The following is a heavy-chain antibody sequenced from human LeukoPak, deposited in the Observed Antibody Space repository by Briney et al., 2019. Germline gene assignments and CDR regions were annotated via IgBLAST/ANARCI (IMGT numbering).Heavy chain of an antibody. CDR3: ASRRSYYYQTDV. Sequence: PGESLRLSCEGTEFIFFKYWMTWVRQVPGKGLEWVANIDEYGDEKNYLDSVNGRFTISRDNAKNSVYLQRNSLRPEDTAVYFCASRRSYYYQTDVCGKGTTVTVSS. J-gene: IGHJ6*03. V-gene: IGHV3-7*01. D-gene: IGHD5-24*01. CDR1: EFIFFKYW. CDR2: IDEYGDEK.